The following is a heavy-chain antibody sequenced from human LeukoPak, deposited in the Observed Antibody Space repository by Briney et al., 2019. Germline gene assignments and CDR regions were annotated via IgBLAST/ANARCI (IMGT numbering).Heavy chain of an antibody. CDR3: AKDAQRGFDYSNSLEY. V-gene: IGHV3-33*06. CDR2: IWNDGSNQ. Sequence: PGKSLTLSCVASQFTFSHYGMHWVRQAPGKGLEWVAVIWNDGSNQYYADSVKGRFTISRDNSQNTVYLQMNSLRAEDTAVHYCAKDAQRGFDYSNSLEYWGQRTLVTVSS. CDR1: QFTFSHYG. J-gene: IGHJ4*02. D-gene: IGHD4-11*01.